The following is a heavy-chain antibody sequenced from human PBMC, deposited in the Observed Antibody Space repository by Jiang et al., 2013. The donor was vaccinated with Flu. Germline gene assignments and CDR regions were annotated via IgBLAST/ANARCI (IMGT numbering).Heavy chain of an antibody. CDR3: VRADRVDHPDTAMAYYYALDV. J-gene: IGHJ6*04. V-gene: IGHV3-21*01. CDR2: ISSGSTYI. Sequence: QLLESGGGLVKPGGSLRLSCTASGFAFDTYTMNWVRQTPGKGPEWVSSISSGSTYIYYTDSVKGRFTISRDNAKNSLYLQMNSLRAEDTAVYYCVRADRVDHPDTAMAYYYALDVWGKGTTVTVSS. CDR1: GFAFDTYT. D-gene: IGHD5-18*01.